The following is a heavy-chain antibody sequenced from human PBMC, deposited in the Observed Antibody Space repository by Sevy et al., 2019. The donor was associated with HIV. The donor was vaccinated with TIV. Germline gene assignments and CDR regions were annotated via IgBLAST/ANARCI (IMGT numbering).Heavy chain of an antibody. D-gene: IGHD6-13*01. V-gene: IGHV3-74*01. CDR3: ARVGGNLAAADRYDY. CDR2: INSDGSST. J-gene: IGHJ4*02. CDR1: GFTFSSYW. Sequence: QLGGSLRLSCAASGFTFSSYWMHWVRQAPGKGLVWVSRINSDGSSTSYADSVKGRFTISRDNAKNTLYLQMNSLRAEDTAVYYCARVGGNLAAADRYDYWGQGTLVTVSS.